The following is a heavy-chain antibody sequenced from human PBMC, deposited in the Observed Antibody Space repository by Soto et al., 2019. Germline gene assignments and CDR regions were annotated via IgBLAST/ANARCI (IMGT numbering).Heavy chain of an antibody. Sequence: EVQLLESGGGLVQPGGSLRLSCAASGFTFSSYAMSWVRQAPGKGLEWVSAISGSGGSTYYADSVKGRFTISRHNSKNTLYLQMNSLRAEDTPVYYCAKVDEVATPMDGAFDIWGQGTMVNVSS. CDR2: ISGSGGST. CDR1: GFTFSSYA. J-gene: IGHJ3*02. D-gene: IGHD1-26*01. CDR3: AKVDEVATPMDGAFDI. V-gene: IGHV3-23*01.